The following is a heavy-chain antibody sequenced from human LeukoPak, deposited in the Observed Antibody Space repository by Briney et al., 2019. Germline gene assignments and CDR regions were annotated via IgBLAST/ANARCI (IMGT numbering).Heavy chain of an antibody. V-gene: IGHV4-59*12. CDR2: IYYSGST. CDR1: GGSISSYY. CDR3: ARGSKKRGCSSTSCHKYFDY. D-gene: IGHD2-2*02. J-gene: IGHJ4*02. Sequence: SETLSPTRTVSGGSISSYYSGWIRQPPGKGLEWIGYIYYSGSTNYNPSLKSRVTISVDTSKNQFSLKLSPVTAADTAVYYCARGSKKRGCSSTSCHKYFDYWGQGTLVTVSS.